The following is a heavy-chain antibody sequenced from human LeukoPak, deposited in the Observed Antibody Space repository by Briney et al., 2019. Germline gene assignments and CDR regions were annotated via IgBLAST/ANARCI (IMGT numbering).Heavy chain of an antibody. CDR3: AKDQVAARTSSGWHPKLDY. J-gene: IGHJ4*02. D-gene: IGHD6-19*01. CDR1: GFTFSSYA. Sequence: GGSLRLSCAASGFTFSSYAMSWVRQAPGKGLEWVSAISGSGGSTYYADSVKGRFTISRDNSKNTLYPQMNSLRAEDTAVYYCAKDQVAARTSSGWHPKLDYWGQGTLVTVSS. CDR2: ISGSGGST. V-gene: IGHV3-23*01.